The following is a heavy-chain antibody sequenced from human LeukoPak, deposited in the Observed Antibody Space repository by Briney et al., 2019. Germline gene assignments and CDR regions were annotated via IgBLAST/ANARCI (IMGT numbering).Heavy chain of an antibody. CDR3: ASQKGRIAAAVDY. Sequence: GGSLRLSCAASGFTFGSYEMNWVRQAPGKGLEWLSYISSSGSTKYYADSVKGRFTISRDNAKNSLYLHMDSLRAEDTALYYCASQKGRIAAAVDYWGQGTLVTVSS. D-gene: IGHD6-25*01. CDR2: ISSSGSTK. J-gene: IGHJ4*02. CDR1: GFTFGSYE. V-gene: IGHV3-48*03.